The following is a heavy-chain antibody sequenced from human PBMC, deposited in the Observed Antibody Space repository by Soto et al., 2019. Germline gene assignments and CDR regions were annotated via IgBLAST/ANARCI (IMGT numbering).Heavy chain of an antibody. CDR3: AHPRGYGVFDAVDI. J-gene: IGHJ3*02. Sequence: PVGSLRLSCAASGFFFSTYAMNWVRQAPGKGLEWVSAISNNGYDTYYAESVRGRFTISRDNSINTLYLQMSRLRTEDTAVYYCAHPRGYGVFDAVDIWGQGTMVTVSS. CDR2: ISNNGYDT. D-gene: IGHD4-17*01. CDR1: GFFFSTYA. V-gene: IGHV3-23*01.